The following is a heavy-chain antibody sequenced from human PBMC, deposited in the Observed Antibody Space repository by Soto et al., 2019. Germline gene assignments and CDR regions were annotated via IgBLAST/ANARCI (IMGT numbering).Heavy chain of an antibody. J-gene: IGHJ5*02. CDR2: IYHGGTT. Sequence: QVQLQEPGPGLVKPSGTLSLTCAITSGSTDISYWWWSWVRQPPGKGLEWIGQIYHGGTTDYNPSLKSRLTISLDKSKNHVSLNLTSVTAADTAVYYCVRVPTTWGQGILVTVSS. CDR1: SGSTDISYW. V-gene: IGHV4-4*02. CDR3: VRVPTT.